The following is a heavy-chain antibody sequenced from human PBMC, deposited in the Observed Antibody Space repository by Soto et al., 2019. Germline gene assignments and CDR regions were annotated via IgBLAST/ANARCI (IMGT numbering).Heavy chain of an antibody. CDR3: SRERAEYDSGCYIAR. Sequence: EVQLVESGGGLVQPGGFLRLSCAASGFSFSSHSFNWVRQAPGQGLEWVAYISSRSSLIFYADSVRGRFVISRDNALNSLFLQMYSPRNEDTAIYYCSRERAEYDSGCYIARWGQRTPVTVSS. CDR1: GFSFSSHS. CDR2: ISSRSSLI. V-gene: IGHV3-48*02. D-gene: IGHD3-3*01. J-gene: IGHJ4*02.